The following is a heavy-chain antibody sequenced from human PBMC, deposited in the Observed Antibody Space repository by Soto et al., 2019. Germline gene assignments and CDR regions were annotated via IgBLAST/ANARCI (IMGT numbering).Heavy chain of an antibody. CDR1: VGSISSFY. Sequence: SETLSLTCTVAVGSISSFYWSWIRQPPGKGLEWIGYIYYSGNTNYNPSLKSRVTISVDTSKNQFSLKLSSVTAADTAVYYCARDLGYCSTTTCYPYFDPWGQGTLVTVSS. J-gene: IGHJ5*02. V-gene: IGHV4-59*12. D-gene: IGHD2-2*01. CDR3: ARDLGYCSTTTCYPYFDP. CDR2: IYYSGNT.